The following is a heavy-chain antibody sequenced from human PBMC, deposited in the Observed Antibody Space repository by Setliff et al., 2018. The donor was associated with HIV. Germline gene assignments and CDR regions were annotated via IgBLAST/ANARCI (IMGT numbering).Heavy chain of an antibody. D-gene: IGHD6-6*01. CDR2: INTNTGNP. V-gene: IGHV7-4-1*02. CDR1: GYTFTSYA. J-gene: IGHJ6*03. Sequence: ASVKVSCKASGYTFTSYAMNWVRQAPGQGLEWMGWINTNTGNPTFAQGFTGRFVFSLDTSVSTAYLQISSLKAEDTAVYYCARDPFRIAARRSYYYYYMDVWGKGTAVTVSS. CDR3: ARDPFRIAARRSYYYYYMDV.